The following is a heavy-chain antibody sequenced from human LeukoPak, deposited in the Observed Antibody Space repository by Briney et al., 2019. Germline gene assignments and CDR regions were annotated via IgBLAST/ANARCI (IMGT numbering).Heavy chain of an antibody. CDR3: ARLQTVAGTDY. CDR2: IKQDGSEK. Sequence: GGTLRLSCAASGFTFSGYWMYWVRQAPGKGLEVVANIKQDGSEKYYVDSVKGRFTISRDNAKNSLYLQMNSLRAEDTAVYYCARLQTVAGTDYWGQGTLVTVSS. V-gene: IGHV3-7*01. CDR1: GFTFSGYW. J-gene: IGHJ4*02. D-gene: IGHD6-19*01.